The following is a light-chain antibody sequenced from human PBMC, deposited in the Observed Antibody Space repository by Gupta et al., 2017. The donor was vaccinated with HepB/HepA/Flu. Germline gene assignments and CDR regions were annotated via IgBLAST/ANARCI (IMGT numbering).Light chain of an antibody. V-gene: IGKV3-15*01. Sequence: DTVMTQSPVTLSVSPGNSATLSCRASQSVSNNIAWYRQQPGQAPRLLISGASTRAPGVPARFSGSGSGTXFTLTIXSLNSEDFAVYFCQQYTNGPVTFGXGTKVEIK. CDR1: QSVSNN. CDR2: GAS. CDR3: QQYTNGPVT. J-gene: IGKJ1*01.